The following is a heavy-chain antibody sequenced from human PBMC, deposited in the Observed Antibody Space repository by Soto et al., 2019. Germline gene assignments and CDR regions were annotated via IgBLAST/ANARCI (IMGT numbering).Heavy chain of an antibody. D-gene: IGHD1-1*01. J-gene: IGHJ4*02. CDR2: INAGNGNT. CDR1: GYTFTSYA. Sequence: ASVKVSCKASGYTFTSYAMHWVRQAPGQRLEWMGWINAGNGNTKYSQKFQGRVTITRDTSASTAYMELSSLRSEDTAVYYCAMGPGTTYYFDYWGQGTLVTVSS. CDR3: AMGPGTTYYFDY. V-gene: IGHV1-3*01.